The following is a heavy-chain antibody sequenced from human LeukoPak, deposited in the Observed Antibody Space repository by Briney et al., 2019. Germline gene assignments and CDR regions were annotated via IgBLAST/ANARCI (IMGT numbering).Heavy chain of an antibody. CDR2: ISYDGSDK. V-gene: IGHV3-30*18. CDR3: AKGMATYGSGSLFDY. J-gene: IGHJ4*02. D-gene: IGHD3-10*01. CDR1: GFTFSSYA. Sequence: GGSLRLSCAASGFTFSSYAMHWVRQAPGKGLEWVATISYDGSDKYYADSVKGRFTISRDNSKNTLYLQMNSLRAEDTAVYYCAKGMATYGSGSLFDYWGQGILVTVSS.